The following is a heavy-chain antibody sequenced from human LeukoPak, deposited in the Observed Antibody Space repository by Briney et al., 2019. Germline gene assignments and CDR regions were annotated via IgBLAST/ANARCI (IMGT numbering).Heavy chain of an antibody. CDR2: IYYSGST. V-gene: IGHV4-28*01. CDR3: ARIQYGDYDSRYFDY. CDR1: GGSISSSNW. Sequence: SETLSLTCTVSGGSISSSNWWGWIRQPPGKGLEWIGYIYYSGSTYYNPSLKSRVTMSVDTSKNQFSLKLSSVTAVDTAVYYCARIQYGDYDSRYFDYWGQGTLVTVSS. J-gene: IGHJ4*02. D-gene: IGHD4-17*01.